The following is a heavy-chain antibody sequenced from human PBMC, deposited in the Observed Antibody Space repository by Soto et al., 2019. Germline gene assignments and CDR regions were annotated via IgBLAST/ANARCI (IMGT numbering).Heavy chain of an antibody. D-gene: IGHD3-16*02. CDR2: IYYSGST. CDR1: GGSISSYY. CDR3: ARDTSDYIWGSYRSHYYYYYMDV. Sequence: SETLSLTCTVSGGSISSYYWSWIRQPPGKGLEWIGYIYYSGSTNYNPSLKSRVTISVDTSKNQFSLKLSSVTAADTAVYYCARDTSDYIWGSYRSHYYYYYMDVWGKGTTVTVSS. V-gene: IGHV4-59*01. J-gene: IGHJ6*03.